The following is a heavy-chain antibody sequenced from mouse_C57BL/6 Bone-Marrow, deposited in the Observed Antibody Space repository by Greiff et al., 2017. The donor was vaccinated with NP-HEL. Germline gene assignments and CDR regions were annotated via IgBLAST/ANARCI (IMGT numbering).Heavy chain of an antibody. CDR2: IYPGSGNT. CDR3: ARDEALYYSNYVAWFAY. D-gene: IGHD2-5*01. V-gene: IGHV1-76*01. J-gene: IGHJ3*01. Sequence: QVQLQQSGAELVRPGASVKLSCKASGYTFTDYYINWVKQRPGQGLEWIARIYPGSGNTYYNEKFKGKATLTAEKSSSTAYMQLSSLTSEDSAVYFCARDEALYYSNYVAWFAYWGQGTLVTVSA. CDR1: GYTFTDYY.